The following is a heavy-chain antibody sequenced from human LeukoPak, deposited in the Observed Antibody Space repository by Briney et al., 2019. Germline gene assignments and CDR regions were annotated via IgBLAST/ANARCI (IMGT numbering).Heavy chain of an antibody. J-gene: IGHJ4*02. CDR3: VRDGSGVFDY. CDR2: ISSSSSYI. CDR1: GFTFSSYS. D-gene: IGHD3-10*01. V-gene: IGHV3-21*01. Sequence: TGGSLRLSCAASGFTFSSYSMDWVRQAPGKGLEWVSSISSSSSYIYYADSVKGRFTISRDNAKNSLYLQMNSLRAEDTAVYYCVRDGSGVFDYWGQGTLVTVSS.